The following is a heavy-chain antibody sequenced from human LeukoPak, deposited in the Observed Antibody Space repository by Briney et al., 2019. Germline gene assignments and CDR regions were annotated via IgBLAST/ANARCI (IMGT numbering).Heavy chain of an antibody. CDR3: AKDSRTTDHHYYMDV. D-gene: IGHD1-14*01. V-gene: IGHV3-23*01. Sequence: GGSLRLSCAASGFSFSDYAMNWVRQAPGKGLEWVSSISRSDSAARTYYADSVKGLFTISRDNSKNTLYLQMNSLRAEDTAVYYCAKDSRTTDHHYYMDVWGKGTTVTVSS. CDR1: GFSFSDYA. J-gene: IGHJ6*03. CDR2: ISRSDSAART.